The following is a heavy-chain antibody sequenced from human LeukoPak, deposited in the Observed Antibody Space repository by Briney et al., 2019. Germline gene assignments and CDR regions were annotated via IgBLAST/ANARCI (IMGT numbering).Heavy chain of an antibody. D-gene: IGHD3-10*01. CDR3: ARLFVYGSGAEAFDY. CDR1: GFTFSSYW. Sequence: PGGSLRLSCAASGFTFSSYWMSWVRQAPGKGLEWVANIRQDGSEKYYGDSVKGRFTISRDNAKTSLFLQMNSLRAEDTAVYYCARLFVYGSGAEAFDYWGQGALVTVSS. J-gene: IGHJ4*02. V-gene: IGHV3-7*01. CDR2: IRQDGSEK.